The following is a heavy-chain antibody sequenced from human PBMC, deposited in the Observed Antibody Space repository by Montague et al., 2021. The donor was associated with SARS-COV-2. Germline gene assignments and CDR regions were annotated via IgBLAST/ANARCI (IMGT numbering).Heavy chain of an antibody. D-gene: IGHD4-17*01. Sequence: SLRLSCAASGFTFSSYAMSWVRQAPGKGLEWVSAISGSGGSTYYADSVKGRFTISRDNSKNTLYLQMNSLRAEDTAVYYCAKWLDPEPYDYGDPRAFDIWGQGTMVTVSS. V-gene: IGHV3-23*01. J-gene: IGHJ3*02. CDR1: GFTFSSYA. CDR2: ISGSGGST. CDR3: AKWLDPEPYDYGDPRAFDI.